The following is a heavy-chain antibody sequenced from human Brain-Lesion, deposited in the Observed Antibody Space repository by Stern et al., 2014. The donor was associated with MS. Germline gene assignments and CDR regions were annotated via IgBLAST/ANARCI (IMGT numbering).Heavy chain of an antibody. CDR2: IFNSGRT. V-gene: IGHV4-61*02. J-gene: IGHJ6*02. CDR3: ARGRVVPGFQYYATDV. Sequence: VQLVESGPGLVKPSQTLSLSCTVSGGSISSGGYYWSWIRQPAGKGLEWIGRIFNSGRTSHNPSLKSRGTLSIYTSKTQFSLRLNSMTAADTAVYYCARGRVVPGFQYYATDVWGQGTTVIVSS. D-gene: IGHD2-2*01. CDR1: GGSISSGGYY.